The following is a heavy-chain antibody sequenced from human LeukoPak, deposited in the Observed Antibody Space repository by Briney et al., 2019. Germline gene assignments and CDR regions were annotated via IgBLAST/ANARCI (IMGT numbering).Heavy chain of an antibody. D-gene: IGHD6-13*01. J-gene: IGHJ4*02. Sequence: SETLSLTCTVSGGSISSGTYHWGWIRQPPGKGLEWIGEIYHSGTTNSNPSLKGRVTISVDKTKNQFSLSLSSVTAADTAVYYCARHIAISGLRGFDYWGQGTLVTVSS. CDR3: ARHIAISGLRGFDY. CDR1: GGSISSGTYH. V-gene: IGHV4-39*07. CDR2: IYHSGTT.